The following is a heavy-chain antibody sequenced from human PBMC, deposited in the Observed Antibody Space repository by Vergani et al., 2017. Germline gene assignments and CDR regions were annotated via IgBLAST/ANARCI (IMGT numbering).Heavy chain of an antibody. CDR2: IYSGGST. CDR1: GFTVSSNY. CDR3: ASLVGLYGSGTGAFEI. Sequence: EVQLVETGGGLIQPGGSLRLSCAASGFTVSSNYMSWVRQAPGKGLEWVSVIYSGGSTYYADSVKGRFTISRDNSKNTLYLQMNRLRAEDTAVYYCASLVGLYGSGTGAFEIWGQGTMVTVS. D-gene: IGHD3-10*01. V-gene: IGHV3-53*02. J-gene: IGHJ3*02.